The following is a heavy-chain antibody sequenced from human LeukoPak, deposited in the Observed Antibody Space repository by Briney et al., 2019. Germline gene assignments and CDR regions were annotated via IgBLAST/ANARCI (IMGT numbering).Heavy chain of an antibody. D-gene: IGHD3-10*01. CDR2: ISSSSSYI. Sequence: PGGSLRLSCAASGFTLSSYSMNWVRQAPGKGLEWVSSISSSSSYIYYADSVRGRFTISRDNAKNSLYLQMNSLRAEDTAVYYCAREYDYGSGSYYNFGGNYWGQGTLVTVSS. J-gene: IGHJ4*02. V-gene: IGHV3-21*01. CDR3: AREYDYGSGSYYNFGGNY. CDR1: GFTLSSYS.